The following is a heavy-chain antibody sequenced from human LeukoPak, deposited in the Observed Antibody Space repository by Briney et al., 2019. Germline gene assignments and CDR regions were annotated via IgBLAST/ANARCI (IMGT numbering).Heavy chain of an antibody. D-gene: IGHD3-22*01. Sequence: ASVKVSCKASGYTFTSYDINWVRQATGQGLEWMGWMNPNSANTGCAQKFQGRVTMTRNTSTSTAYMELSSLRSEDTAVYYCARRRSVDSRTFQHWGQGTLVTVSS. CDR2: MNPNSANT. J-gene: IGHJ1*01. V-gene: IGHV1-8*01. CDR3: ARRRSVDSRTFQH. CDR1: GYTFTSYD.